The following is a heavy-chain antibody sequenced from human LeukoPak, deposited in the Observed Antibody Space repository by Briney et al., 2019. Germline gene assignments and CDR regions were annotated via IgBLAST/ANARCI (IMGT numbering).Heavy chain of an antibody. J-gene: IGHJ4*02. Sequence: SETLSLTCTVSGASISSYYYNWIRQTAGRGLEWIGRLYISGSTDYNPSLKNRVTISVDTSNNQFSLKLNPVTAADTAVYFCARDLSGSLYFDYWGQGVLVTVSS. CDR1: GASISSYY. CDR3: ARDLSGSLYFDY. V-gene: IGHV4-4*07. CDR2: LYISGST. D-gene: IGHD3-10*01.